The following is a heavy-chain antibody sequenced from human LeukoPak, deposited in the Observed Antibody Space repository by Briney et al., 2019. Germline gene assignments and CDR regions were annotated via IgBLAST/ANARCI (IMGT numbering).Heavy chain of an antibody. CDR3: ATGVAIFGVVKYYFDY. J-gene: IGHJ4*02. Sequence: SVKVSCKASGGTFSRYAISWVRQAPGQGLEWMGGIIPIFGTANYAQKFQGRVTITADESTSTAYMELSSLRSEDTAVYYCATGVAIFGVVKYYFDYWGQGTLVTVSS. CDR1: GGTFSRYA. CDR2: IIPIFGTA. D-gene: IGHD3-3*01. V-gene: IGHV1-69*13.